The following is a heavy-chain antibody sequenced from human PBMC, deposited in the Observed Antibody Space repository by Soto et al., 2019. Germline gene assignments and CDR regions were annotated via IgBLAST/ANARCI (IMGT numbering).Heavy chain of an antibody. D-gene: IGHD3-16*02. Sequence: GGSLRLSCAASGFTFSSYAMHWVRQAPGKGLEWVAVISYDGSNKYYADSVKGRFTISRDNSKNTLYLQMNSLRAEDTAVYYCARGSLNPYLWGTYRLAYWGQGTLVTVSS. J-gene: IGHJ4*02. CDR2: ISYDGSNK. V-gene: IGHV3-30-3*01. CDR1: GFTFSSYA. CDR3: ARGSLNPYLWGTYRLAY.